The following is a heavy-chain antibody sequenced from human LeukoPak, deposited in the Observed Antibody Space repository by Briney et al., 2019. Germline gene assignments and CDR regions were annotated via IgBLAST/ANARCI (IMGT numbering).Heavy chain of an antibody. CDR2: VYSSGST. J-gene: IGHJ3*02. CDR3: ARSGTRSGGAFDI. CDR1: GGXTSGYY. D-gene: IGHD4-23*01. Sequence: SETLSLTCTVSGGXTSGYYWSWIRQSPGKGLEWIAYVYSSGSTNYNPSLYSRVTISLDTSKNQFSLKLSSVTAADTAVYFCARSGTRSGGAFDIWGQGTMVTVSS. V-gene: IGHV4-59*08.